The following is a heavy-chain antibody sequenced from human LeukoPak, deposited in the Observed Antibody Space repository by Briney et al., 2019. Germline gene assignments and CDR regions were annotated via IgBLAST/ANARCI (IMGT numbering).Heavy chain of an antibody. CDR2: IGIGGDK. D-gene: IGHD2-21*02. CDR3: ARGGIPVTGIDEVDY. Sequence: GGSLRLSCAASGFTLSSYDMHWVRKATGKGLGWVSAIGIGGDKYYPGSVKGRFTISRENAKNSLYLQMNSLRAGDTAVYYCARGGIPVTGIDEVDYWGQGTLVTVSS. CDR1: GFTLSSYD. V-gene: IGHV3-13*01. J-gene: IGHJ4*02.